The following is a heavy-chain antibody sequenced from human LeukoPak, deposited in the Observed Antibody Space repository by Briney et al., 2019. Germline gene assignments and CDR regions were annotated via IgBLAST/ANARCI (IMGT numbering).Heavy chain of an antibody. V-gene: IGHV1-8*03. CDR3: ARASIAAAGTGGTFDY. CDR1: GYTFTSYD. D-gene: IGHD6-13*01. CDR2: MNPNSGNT. Sequence: GASVKVSCKASGYTFTSYDINWVRQATGQGLEWMGWMNPNSGNTGYAQKFQGRVTITRNTSISTAYMELSSLRSEDTAVYYCARASIAAAGTGGTFDYWGQGTLVTVSS. J-gene: IGHJ4*02.